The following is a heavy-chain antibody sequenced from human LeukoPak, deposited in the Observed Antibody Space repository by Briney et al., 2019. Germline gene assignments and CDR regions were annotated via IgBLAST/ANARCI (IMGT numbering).Heavy chain of an antibody. Sequence: ASVEVSCKVSGYTFIGYYIHWVRQAPGQGLEWMGWVNPNSGGTNYAQKFQGRVTMTRDTPISTAYMELSRLRSDDTAVYYCARGWSGYSDYWGQGTLVTVSS. CDR3: ARGWSGYSDY. V-gene: IGHV1-2*02. D-gene: IGHD3-3*01. J-gene: IGHJ4*02. CDR1: GYTFIGYY. CDR2: VNPNSGGT.